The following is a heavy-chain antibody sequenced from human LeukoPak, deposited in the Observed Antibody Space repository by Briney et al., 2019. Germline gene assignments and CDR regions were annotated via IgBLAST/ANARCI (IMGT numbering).Heavy chain of an antibody. D-gene: IGHD1-20*01. CDR2: IYYSGST. V-gene: IGHV4-59*01. J-gene: IGHJ6*03. CDR1: GGSISSYY. CDR3: ARWFNYKLYYYYMDV. Sequence: PSETLSLTCTVSGGSISSYYWSWIRQPPGKGLEWIGYIYYSGSTNYNPSLKSRVTISVDTSKNQFSLKLSSVTAADTAVYYCARWFNYKLYYYYMDVWGKGTTVTVSS.